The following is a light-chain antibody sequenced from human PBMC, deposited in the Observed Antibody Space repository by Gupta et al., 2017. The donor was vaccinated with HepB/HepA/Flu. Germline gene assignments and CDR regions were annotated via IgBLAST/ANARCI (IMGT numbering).Light chain of an antibody. CDR2: GAS. V-gene: IGKV3-20*01. J-gene: IGKJ5*01. CDR3: QQYGSAPIT. Sequence: EIVLTRSPGTLSLSPGEGATLSCRASQSVNSGTLAWYQQKPGQAPRLLIYGASSRATGIPDRFSGSGSGTDFTLTISRLEPEDSAVYYCQQYGSAPITFGQGTRLEIK. CDR1: QSVNSGT.